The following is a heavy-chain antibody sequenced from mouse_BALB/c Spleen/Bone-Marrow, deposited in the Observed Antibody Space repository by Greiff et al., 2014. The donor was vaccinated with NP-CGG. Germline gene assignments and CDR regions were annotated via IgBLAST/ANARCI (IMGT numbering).Heavy chain of an antibody. CDR3: ARWNYGSRRGFDY. Sequence: VQLQESXPELVKPGALVKISCRASGYTFTSYDINWVKQRPGQGLEWIGWIYPGDGSTNYNEKFKGKATLTADNSSSTACMQLSSLTSENSAVYFCARWNYGSRRGFDYWGQGTTLTVSS. D-gene: IGHD1-1*01. J-gene: IGHJ2*01. CDR2: IYPGDGST. V-gene: IGHV1S56*01. CDR1: GYTFTSYD.